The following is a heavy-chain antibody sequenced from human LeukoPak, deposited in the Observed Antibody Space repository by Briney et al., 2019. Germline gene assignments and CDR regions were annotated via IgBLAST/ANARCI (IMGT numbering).Heavy chain of an antibody. CDR3: ARQGSGYPNEY. D-gene: IGHD3-3*01. CDR2: VYSSGRT. CDR1: GGSISSSTYS. Sequence: SETLSLTCTVPGGSISSSTYSWGWIRQPPGKGPEWIGSVYSSGRTYYNPSLKSRVTISVDTSKNQLSLKLTSVTAADTAVYYCARQGSGYPNEYWGQGTLVTVSS. V-gene: IGHV4-39*01. J-gene: IGHJ4*02.